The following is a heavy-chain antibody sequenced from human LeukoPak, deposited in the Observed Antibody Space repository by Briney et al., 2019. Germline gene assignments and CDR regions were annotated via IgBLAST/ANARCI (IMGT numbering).Heavy chain of an antibody. CDR1: GGSFSGYY. V-gene: IGHV4-34*01. J-gene: IGHJ6*02. CDR2: INHSGST. Sequence: PSETLSLTCAVYGGSFSGYYWSWIRQPPGKGLEWIGEINHSGSTNYNPSLKSRVTISVDTSKNQFSLKLSSVTAADTAVYYCAGPYYCYGMDVWGQGTTVTVSS. CDR3: AGPYYCYGMDV.